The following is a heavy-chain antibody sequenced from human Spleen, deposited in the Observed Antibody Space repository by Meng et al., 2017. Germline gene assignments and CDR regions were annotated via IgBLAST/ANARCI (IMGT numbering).Heavy chain of an antibody. D-gene: IGHD1-7*01. CDR3: ARVRKGVELFFDY. CDR1: GYTFTSYG. V-gene: IGHV1-18*01. Sequence: ASVKVSCKASGYTFTSYGISWVRQAPGQGLEWMGWISAYNGNTNYAQKLQGRVTMTRDTSISTVYMELSSLRSEDTAVYYCARVRKGVELFFDYWGQGNQV. J-gene: IGHJ4*02. CDR2: ISAYNGNT.